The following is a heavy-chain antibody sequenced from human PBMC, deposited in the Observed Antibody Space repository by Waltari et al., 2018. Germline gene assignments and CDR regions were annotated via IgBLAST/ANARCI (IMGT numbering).Heavy chain of an antibody. CDR1: GFTFWNYF. J-gene: IGHJ5*02. CDR2: ISDSGVNT. V-gene: IGHV3-23*01. CDR3: ATRVSS. D-gene: IGHD3-10*01. Sequence: EVQLLESGGGFVQPGGSLRRSCAASGFTFWNYFMNWVRQVQGKGLEWVSAISDSGVNTYYADSLKGRFTISRDNSKNTLYLQMNSLRADDTAIYYCATRVSSWGQGTLVTVSS.